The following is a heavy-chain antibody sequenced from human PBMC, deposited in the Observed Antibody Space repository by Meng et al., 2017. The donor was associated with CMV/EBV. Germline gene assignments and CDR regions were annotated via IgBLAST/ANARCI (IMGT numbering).Heavy chain of an antibody. Sequence: ASVKVSCKASGYTFTGYYMHWVRQAPGQGLEWMGWINPNSGGTNYAQKFQGRVTMTRDTSISTAYMELSRLRSDDTAVYYCASTDVVGEGYYYGMDVWGQGTTVTVSS. CDR3: ASTDVVGEGYYYGMDV. CDR1: GYTFTGYY. V-gene: IGHV1-2*02. D-gene: IGHD3-16*01. CDR2: INPNSGGT. J-gene: IGHJ6*02.